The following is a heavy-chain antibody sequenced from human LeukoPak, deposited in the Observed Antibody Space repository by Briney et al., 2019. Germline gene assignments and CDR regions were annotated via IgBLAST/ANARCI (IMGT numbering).Heavy chain of an antibody. J-gene: IGHJ6*02. CDR2: INHSGST. Sequence: SETLSLTCAVYGGSFSGYYWSWIRQPPGKGLEWIGEINHSGSTNYNPSLKSRVTISVDTSKNQFSLKLSSVTAADTAVYYCASRYYYYYGMDVWGQGTTVTASS. CDR1: GGSFSGYY. CDR3: ASRYYYYYGMDV. V-gene: IGHV4-34*01.